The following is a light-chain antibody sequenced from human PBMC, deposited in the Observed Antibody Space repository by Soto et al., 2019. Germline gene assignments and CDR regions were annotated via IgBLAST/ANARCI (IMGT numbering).Light chain of an antibody. J-gene: IGKJ4*01. CDR1: QDISS. CDR3: QSLNRFPHS. CDR2: LAS. V-gene: IGKV1-9*01. Sequence: IQLTQSPSSLSASVGDRVTITCRASQDISSSPKLLIYLASTLHSGVPSSFSGSGSGTDFSLNISSLQPEDAATYYCQSLNRFPHSFGGGTKVEIK.